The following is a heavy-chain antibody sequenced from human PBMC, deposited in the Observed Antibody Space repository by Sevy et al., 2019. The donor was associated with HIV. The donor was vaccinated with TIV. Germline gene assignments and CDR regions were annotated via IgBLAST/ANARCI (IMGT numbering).Heavy chain of an antibody. Sequence: GGSLRLSCAASGFTFSSYSMNWVRQAPGKGLEWVSSISSSSSYIYYADSVKGRFTISRDNAKNSLYLQMNSLRAEDTAVYYCARGAADGDYFVLSYYYGMDVWGQGTTVTVSS. D-gene: IGHD4-17*01. CDR3: ARGAADGDYFVLSYYYGMDV. V-gene: IGHV3-21*01. CDR1: GFTFSSYS. J-gene: IGHJ6*02. CDR2: ISSSSSYI.